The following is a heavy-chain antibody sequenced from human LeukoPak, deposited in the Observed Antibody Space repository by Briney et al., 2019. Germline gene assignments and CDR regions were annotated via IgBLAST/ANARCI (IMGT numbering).Heavy chain of an antibody. Sequence: PGGSLRLSCAASGFTFSSYGMHWVRQAPGKGLEWVANIKQDGSEKYYVDSVKGRFTISRDNAKNSLYLQMNSLRAEDTAVYYCARAPATRNYDILTGYYKSVGAFDIWGQGAMVTVSS. V-gene: IGHV3-7*01. D-gene: IGHD3-9*01. CDR2: IKQDGSEK. CDR3: ARAPATRNYDILTGYYKSVGAFDI. J-gene: IGHJ3*02. CDR1: GFTFSSYG.